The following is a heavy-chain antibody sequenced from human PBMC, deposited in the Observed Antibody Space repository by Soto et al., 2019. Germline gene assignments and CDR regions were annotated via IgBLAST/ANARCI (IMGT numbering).Heavy chain of an antibody. J-gene: IGHJ3*02. Sequence: GGSLRLSCAASGFTFSSYGMHWVRQAPGKGLEWVAVIWYDGSNKYYADSVKGRFTISRDNSKNTLYLQMNSLRAEDTAVYYCARAWGTPLGAFDIWGQGTMVTVSS. D-gene: IGHD3-16*01. CDR3: ARAWGTPLGAFDI. CDR2: IWYDGSNK. V-gene: IGHV3-33*01. CDR1: GFTFSSYG.